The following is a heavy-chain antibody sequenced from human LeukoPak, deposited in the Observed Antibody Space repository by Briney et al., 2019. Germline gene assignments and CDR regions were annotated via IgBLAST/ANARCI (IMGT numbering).Heavy chain of an antibody. D-gene: IGHD1-14*01. CDR2: INHSGST. Sequence: SETLSLTCAVYGGPFSGYYWSWIRQPPGKGLEWIGEINHSGSTNYNPSLKSRVTISVDTSKNQFSLKLSSVTAADTAVYYCAAWPRNRRYYYYGMDVWGQGTTVTVSS. CDR3: AAWPRNRRYYYYGMDV. V-gene: IGHV4-34*01. CDR1: GGPFSGYY. J-gene: IGHJ6*02.